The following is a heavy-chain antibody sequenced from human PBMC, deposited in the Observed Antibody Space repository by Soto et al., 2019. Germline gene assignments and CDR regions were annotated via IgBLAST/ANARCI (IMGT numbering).Heavy chain of an antibody. Sequence: QVQLRESGPGLVKPSQTLSLTCTFSGGSINSGGYYWNWIRQHPGKGLEWIGYMYYSGSTYYNPFLRSRVIITSDTSENHSPLKLSSVTAADTAVYFCARGYRQSGYSSSWVFDYWGQGTLVNVSS. V-gene: IGHV4-31*03. CDR1: GGSINSGGYY. CDR2: MYYSGST. CDR3: ARGYRQSGYSSSWVFDY. D-gene: IGHD6-13*01. J-gene: IGHJ4*02.